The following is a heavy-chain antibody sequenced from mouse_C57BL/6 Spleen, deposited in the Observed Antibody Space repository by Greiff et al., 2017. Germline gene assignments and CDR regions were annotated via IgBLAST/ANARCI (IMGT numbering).Heavy chain of an antibody. Sequence: QVQLQQSGAELVRPGSSVKLSCKASGYTFTSYWMHWVKQRPIQGLEWIGNIDPSDSETHYNQKFKDKATLTVDKSSSTAYMQLSSLTSEDSAVYYCARGDYYGSYYWGQGTTLTVSS. J-gene: IGHJ2*01. V-gene: IGHV1-52*01. D-gene: IGHD1-1*01. CDR1: GYTFTSYW. CDR2: IDPSDSET. CDR3: ARGDYYGSYY.